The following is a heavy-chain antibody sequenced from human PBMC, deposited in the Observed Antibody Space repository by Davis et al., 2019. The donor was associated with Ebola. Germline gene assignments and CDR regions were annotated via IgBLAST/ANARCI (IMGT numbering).Heavy chain of an antibody. Sequence: SETLSLTCTVSGDSISSGSYYWSWIRQPAGRGLEWIGRIYGGGSTTYNPSLESRVTMSVDRSKNQFSLKLTSVTAADTAVYFCARGQESSYTVSWARFDSWGQGTLVTVSS. CDR1: GDSISSGSYY. V-gene: IGHV4-61*02. CDR2: IYGGGST. D-gene: IGHD6-13*01. J-gene: IGHJ4*02. CDR3: ARGQESSYTVSWARFDS.